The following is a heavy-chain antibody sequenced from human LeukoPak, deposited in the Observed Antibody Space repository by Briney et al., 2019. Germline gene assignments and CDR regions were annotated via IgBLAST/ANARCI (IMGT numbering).Heavy chain of an antibody. CDR2: ISGSGGST. CDR3: AKDAQGDYGDYQIPFFDY. CDR1: GFTFSSYA. V-gene: IGHV3-23*01. Sequence: GGSLRLSCAASGFTFSSYAMSWVRQAPGKGLEWVSAISGSGGSTYYADSVKGRFTISRDNSKNTLYLQMNSLRAEDTAVYYCAKDAQGDYGDYQIPFFDYWGQGTLVTVSS. D-gene: IGHD4-17*01. J-gene: IGHJ4*02.